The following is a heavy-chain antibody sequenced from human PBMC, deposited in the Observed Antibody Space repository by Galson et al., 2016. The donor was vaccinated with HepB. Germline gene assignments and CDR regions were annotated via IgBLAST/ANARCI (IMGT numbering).Heavy chain of an antibody. J-gene: IGHJ4*02. D-gene: IGHD5-18*01. CDR1: GDSITSSHFY. V-gene: IGHV4-39*02. Sequence: SETLSLTCTVSGDSITSSHFYWGWIRQPPGRGLEWIGTIHNSGTTYYNPSLESRVSISVDTSKNHFSLKLTSVTAADTALYYCARPIRGYNFGPVDSWGQGILVTVSS. CDR2: IHNSGTT. CDR3: ARPIRGYNFGPVDS.